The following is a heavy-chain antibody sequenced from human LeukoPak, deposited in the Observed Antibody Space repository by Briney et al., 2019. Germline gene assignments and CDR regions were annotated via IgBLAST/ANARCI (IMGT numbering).Heavy chain of an antibody. CDR1: GYTFTSYG. J-gene: IGHJ4*02. CDR3: ASHAYFYGSGSYHGYYFDY. D-gene: IGHD3-10*01. Sequence: ASVKVSCKASGYTFTSYGISWVRQAPGQGLEWMGWISAYNGNTNYAQKLQGRVTMTTDTSTSTAYMELRSLRSDDTAVYYCASHAYFYGSGSYHGYYFDYWGQGTLVTVSS. V-gene: IGHV1-18*01. CDR2: ISAYNGNT.